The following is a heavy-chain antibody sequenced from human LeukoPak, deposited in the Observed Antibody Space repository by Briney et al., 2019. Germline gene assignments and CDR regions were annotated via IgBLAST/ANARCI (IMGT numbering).Heavy chain of an antibody. CDR3: AKGGVAAARDY. D-gene: IGHD6-13*01. V-gene: IGHV3-23*01. J-gene: IGHJ4*02. Sequence: GGSLRLSCADSGFTFRSNAMSWVRQAPGKGREWVSAISGSGGSTHYADSVKARFTISRDNSKNTLYLQMNSRRAEDTAVYYCAKGGVAAARDYWGQGTLVTVSS. CDR2: ISGSGGST. CDR1: GFTFRSNA.